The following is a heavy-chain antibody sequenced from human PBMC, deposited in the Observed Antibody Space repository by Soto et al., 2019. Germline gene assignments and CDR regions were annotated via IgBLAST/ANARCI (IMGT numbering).Heavy chain of an antibody. D-gene: IGHD3-10*01. CDR2: MYYSGST. Sequence: QVQLQESGPGLVKPSETLSLTCTVSGGSISSYYWSWIRQPPGKGLEWIGYMYYSGSTNYNPSLKSRVTISVDTSKNQFSPKLSSVTAADTAVYYCARGGAYYYGSGSYLYDYWGQGTLVTVSS. CDR1: GGSISSYY. CDR3: ARGGAYYYGSGSYLYDY. J-gene: IGHJ4*02. V-gene: IGHV4-59*01.